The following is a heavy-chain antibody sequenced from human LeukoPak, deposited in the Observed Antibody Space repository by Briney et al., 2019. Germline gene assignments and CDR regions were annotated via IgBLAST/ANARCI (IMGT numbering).Heavy chain of an antibody. J-gene: IGHJ4*02. CDR2: IYPGDSET. V-gene: IGHV5-51*01. CDR1: GSNFIRYW. D-gene: IGHD6-13*01. CDR3: ATGGVYSSNFDY. Sequence: GESLKISCKGSGSNFIRYWIGWVRQMPGKGLEWMGIIYPGDSETRYSPSFQGQVTISADKSISTAYLQWSSLKASDTAMYYCATGGVYSSNFDYWGQGTLVTVSS.